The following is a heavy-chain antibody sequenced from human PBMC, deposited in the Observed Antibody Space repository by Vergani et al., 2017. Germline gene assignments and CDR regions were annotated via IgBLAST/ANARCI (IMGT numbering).Heavy chain of an antibody. CDR1: GGSISSGGYY. J-gene: IGHJ4*02. V-gene: IGHV4-31*03. Sequence: QVQLQESGPGLVKPSQTLSLTCTVSGGSISSGGYYWSWIRQHPGKGLEWIGYIYYSGSTYYNPSLKSRVTISVDTSKNQFSLKLSSVTAADTAVYYCARVNVWGSYRYLFDYWGQGTLVTVSS. D-gene: IGHD3-16*02. CDR3: ARVNVWGSYRYLFDY. CDR2: IYYSGST.